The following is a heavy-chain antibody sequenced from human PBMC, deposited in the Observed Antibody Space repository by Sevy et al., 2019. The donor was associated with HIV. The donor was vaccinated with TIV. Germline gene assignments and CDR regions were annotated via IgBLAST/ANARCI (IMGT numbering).Heavy chain of an antibody. Sequence: GGSLRLSCVVSGFSVSTNYVSWVRQAPGKGLEWVSAIYSGGNTYYADSVKGRFTISRDNSKNTVYLQINGLRAEDTAFYHCLTETVSGYNVWGQGTLVTVSS. J-gene: IGHJ4*02. CDR2: IYSGGNT. CDR3: LTETVSGYNV. CDR1: GFSVSTNY. D-gene: IGHD5-12*01. V-gene: IGHV3-53*01.